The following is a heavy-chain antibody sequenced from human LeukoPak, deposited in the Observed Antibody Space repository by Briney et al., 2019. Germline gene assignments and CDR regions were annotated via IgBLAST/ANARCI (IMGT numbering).Heavy chain of an antibody. CDR1: GYSFTSYW. CDR3: ARLSCSSTSCYWYFDL. D-gene: IGHD2-2*01. Sequence: GESLKISCKGSGYSFTSYWIGWGRQMPGKGLGWVGIIYPGDSDTGCSPTFQAQATISADTTSSTAYLHWSSLKASDTAMYYCARLSCSSTSCYWYFDLWGRGTLVTVSS. CDR2: IYPGDSDT. V-gene: IGHV5-51*01. J-gene: IGHJ2*01.